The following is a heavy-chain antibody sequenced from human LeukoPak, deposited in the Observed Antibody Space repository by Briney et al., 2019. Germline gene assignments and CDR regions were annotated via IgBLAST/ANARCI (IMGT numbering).Heavy chain of an antibody. CDR2: INPSGGST. D-gene: IGHD3-22*01. V-gene: IGHV1-46*01. J-gene: IGHJ4*02. CDR3: ARGPRVVVITQNFDY. Sequence: ASVKVSCKASGYTFTSYYMHWVRQAPGQGLEWMGIINPSGGSTSYAQKFQGRVTMTRDMSTSTVYMELSSLRSEDTAVYYCARGPRVVVITQNFDYWGQGTLVTVSS. CDR1: GYTFTSYY.